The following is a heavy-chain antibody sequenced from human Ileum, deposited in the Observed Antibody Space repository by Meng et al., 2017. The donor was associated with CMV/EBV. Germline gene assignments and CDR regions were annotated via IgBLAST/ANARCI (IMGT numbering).Heavy chain of an antibody. Sequence: SETLSLTCTVSGGSISSSSYYWVWLRQPPGQGLEWIGSIYYSGSSYYNPSLKSRVTISVDTSKNQFTLKLSPVTAADTAVYYCARDYQLLKPYFDYWGQGTLVTVSS. CDR3: ARDYQLLKPYFDY. D-gene: IGHD2-2*01. J-gene: IGHJ4*02. CDR2: IYYSGSS. V-gene: IGHV4-39*06. CDR1: GGSISSSSYY.